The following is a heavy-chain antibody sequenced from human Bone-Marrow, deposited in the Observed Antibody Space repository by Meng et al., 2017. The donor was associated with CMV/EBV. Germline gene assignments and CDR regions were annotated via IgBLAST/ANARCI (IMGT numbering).Heavy chain of an antibody. CDR1: GYTFTSYD. Sequence: ASVKVSCKASGYTFTSYDINWVRQATGQGLEWMGWMNPNSGNTGYVQKFQGRVTITRNTSISTAYMELSSLRSEDTAVYYCARGVVVPGWFDPWGQGTLVTVSS. V-gene: IGHV1-8*03. J-gene: IGHJ5*02. D-gene: IGHD2-2*01. CDR2: MNPNSGNT. CDR3: ARGVVVPGWFDP.